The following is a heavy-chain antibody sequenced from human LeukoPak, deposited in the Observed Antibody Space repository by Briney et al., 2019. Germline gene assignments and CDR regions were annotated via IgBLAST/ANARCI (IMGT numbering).Heavy chain of an antibody. Sequence: SETLSLTCAVYGGSFSGYYWSWIRQSPGKGLEWIGGINHSGSTNYNPSLKSRVTISVDTSKNQFSLKLSSVTAADTAVYYCARLYTSDIKYDYWGQGTLVTVSS. D-gene: IGHD6-6*01. J-gene: IGHJ4*02. CDR1: GGSFSGYY. CDR2: INHSGST. V-gene: IGHV4-34*01. CDR3: ARLYTSDIKYDY.